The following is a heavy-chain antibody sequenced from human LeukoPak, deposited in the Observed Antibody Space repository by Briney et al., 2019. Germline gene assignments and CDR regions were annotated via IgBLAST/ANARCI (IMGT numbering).Heavy chain of an antibody. CDR2: IYYSGST. J-gene: IGHJ6*03. D-gene: IGHD2-8*01. CDR1: GGSISSGGYY. Sequence: SETLSLTCTVSGGSISSGGYYWSWIRQPPGKGLEWIGYIYYSGSTYYNPSLKSRVTISVDTSKNQFSLKLSSVTAADTAVYYCARGMDYYYYMDVWGKGTTVTVSS. CDR3: ARGMDYYYYMDV. V-gene: IGHV4-30-4*08.